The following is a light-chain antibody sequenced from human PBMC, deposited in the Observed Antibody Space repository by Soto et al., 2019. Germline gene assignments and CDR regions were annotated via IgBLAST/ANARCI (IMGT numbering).Light chain of an antibody. CDR3: QQYNNWPT. CDR1: QSVSSN. Sequence: EIVMTHSPATLSVSRGSRPTLRRRASQSVSSNLAWYQQKPGQAPRILIYGASTRATGIPARLSGSGSGTEFTLTIRSLQSEDFAVYYCQQYNNWPTCGQGTRLEIK. J-gene: IGKJ5*01. CDR2: GAS. V-gene: IGKV3-15*01.